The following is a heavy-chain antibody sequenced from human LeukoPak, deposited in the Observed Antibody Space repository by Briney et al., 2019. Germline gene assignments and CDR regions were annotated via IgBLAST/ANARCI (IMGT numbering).Heavy chain of an antibody. CDR1: GFAFSGYE. CDR3: ATSRGALDF. CDR2: INFSGEMI. D-gene: IGHD3-10*01. Sequence: SGGSLRLSCVASGFAFSGYEMTWVRQAPGKGLEWVSYINFSGEMIYYADSVKGRFTISRDNAKNSLYLQMNSLRAEDTAIYYCATSRGALDFWGQGTLVTVSS. V-gene: IGHV3-48*03. J-gene: IGHJ4*02.